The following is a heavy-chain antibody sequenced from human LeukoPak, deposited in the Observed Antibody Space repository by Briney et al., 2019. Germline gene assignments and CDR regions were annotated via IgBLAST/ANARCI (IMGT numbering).Heavy chain of an antibody. D-gene: IGHD4-23*01. V-gene: IGHV4-30-4*01. Sequence: SSETLSLTCTVSGGSISSGDYYWSWIRQPPGKGLEWIGYIYYSGSTYYNPSLKSRVTISVDTSKNQFSLKLSSVTAADTAVYYCARDLLNEGNHLDYWGQGTLVTVSS. J-gene: IGHJ4*02. CDR2: IYYSGST. CDR3: ARDLLNEGNHLDY. CDR1: GGSISSGDYY.